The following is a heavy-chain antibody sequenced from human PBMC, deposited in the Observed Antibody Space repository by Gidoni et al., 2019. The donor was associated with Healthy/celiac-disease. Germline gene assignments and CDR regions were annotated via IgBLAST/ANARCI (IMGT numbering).Heavy chain of an antibody. CDR3: ARDPELELNYYFDY. Sequence: EVPLVESGGGLVQPGGSLRLSCAASGFTFSSYWMSWVRQAPGKGLEWVANRKQDGSEKYYVDSVKGRFTISRDNAKNSLYLQMNSLRAEDTAVYYCARDPELELNYYFDYWGQGTLVTVSS. CDR1: GFTFSSYW. V-gene: IGHV3-7*01. CDR2: RKQDGSEK. D-gene: IGHD1-7*01. J-gene: IGHJ4*02.